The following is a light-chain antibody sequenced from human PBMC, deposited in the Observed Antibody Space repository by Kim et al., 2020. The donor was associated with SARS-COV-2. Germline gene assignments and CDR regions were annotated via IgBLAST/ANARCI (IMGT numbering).Light chain of an antibody. CDR1: VLAKQY. V-gene: IGLV3-27*01. Sequence: SYELTQPSSVSVSPGQTARITCSGDVLAKQYARWFQQKPGQAPVLVIYKDSERPSGIPERFSGSSSGTKVTLTISGAQVEDEADYYCYSAADNNLVFGTGAKVTVL. CDR3: YSAADNNLV. CDR2: KDS. J-gene: IGLJ1*01.